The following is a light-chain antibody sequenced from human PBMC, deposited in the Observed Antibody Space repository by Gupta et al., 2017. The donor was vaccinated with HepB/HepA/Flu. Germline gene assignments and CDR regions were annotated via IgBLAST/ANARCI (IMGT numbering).Light chain of an antibody. V-gene: IGLV2-14*03. J-gene: IGLJ1*01. CDR3: SSYTSSSTRV. Sequence: QSALTQPASVSGSPGQSITISCTGTSSDVGGYNYVSWYQQHPGKAPKLMIYDVSNRPSGVSNRCSGSKSGNTASLTIAGLQAEDEADYYCSSYTSSSTRVFGTGTKVTFL. CDR1: SSDVGGYNY. CDR2: DVS.